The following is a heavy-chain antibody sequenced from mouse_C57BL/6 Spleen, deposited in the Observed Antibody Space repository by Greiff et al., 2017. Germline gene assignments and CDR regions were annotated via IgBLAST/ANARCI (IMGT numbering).Heavy chain of an antibody. D-gene: IGHD2-4*01. Sequence: QVQLQQPGAELVKPGASVKMSCKASGYTFTSYWITWVKQRPGQGLAWIGDIYPGSGSTNYNEKFKSKATLTVDTSSSTAYMQLSSLTSEDSAVYYCARWGDYDVLYYFGYWGQGTTLTVSS. CDR3: ARWGDYDVLYYFGY. CDR1: GYTFTSYW. CDR2: IYPGSGST. V-gene: IGHV1-55*01. J-gene: IGHJ2*01.